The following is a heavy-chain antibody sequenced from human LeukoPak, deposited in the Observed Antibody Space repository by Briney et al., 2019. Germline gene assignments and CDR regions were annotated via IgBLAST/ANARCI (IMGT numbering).Heavy chain of an antibody. J-gene: IGHJ4*02. CDR2: ISGSDGST. Sequence: GGSLRLSCAASGFTFSSYAMSWVRQAPGKGLEWVSGISGSDGSTNYADSVKGRLTISRENSKNTLYLQMNSLRAEDTAVYYCAKDSAKKYDDYWGQGTLVTVSS. V-gene: IGHV3-23*01. CDR3: AKDSAKKYDDY. CDR1: GFTFSSYA. D-gene: IGHD2/OR15-2a*01.